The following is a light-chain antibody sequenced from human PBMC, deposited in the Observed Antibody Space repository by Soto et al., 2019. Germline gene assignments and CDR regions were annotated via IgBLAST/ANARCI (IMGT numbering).Light chain of an antibody. CDR2: GAS. J-gene: IGKJ1*01. Sequence: EIVMTQSPATLSVSPGDRAALSCRASQSVGSNLAWYQQKPGQAPRLLIYGASTRATGIPARFSGSGSGTEFTLIIRSLQSEDFAIYFCQQYNNWPPDRTFGQGTKVEIK. CDR3: QQYNNWPPDRT. V-gene: IGKV3-15*01. CDR1: QSVGSN.